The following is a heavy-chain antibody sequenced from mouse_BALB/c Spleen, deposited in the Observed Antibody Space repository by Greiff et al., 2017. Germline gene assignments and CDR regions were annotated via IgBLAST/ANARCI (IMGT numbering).Heavy chain of an antibody. J-gene: IGHJ2*01. D-gene: IGHD2-3*01. CDR2: IWAGGST. CDR3: AREEGWLLRYFDY. Sequence: VQVVESGPGLVAPSQSLSITCTVSGFSLTSYGVHWVRQPPGKGLEWLGVIWAGGSTNYNSALMSRLSISKDNSKSQVFLKMNSLQTDDTAMYYCAREEGWLLRYFDYWGQGTTLTVSS. CDR1: GFSLTSYG. V-gene: IGHV2-9*02.